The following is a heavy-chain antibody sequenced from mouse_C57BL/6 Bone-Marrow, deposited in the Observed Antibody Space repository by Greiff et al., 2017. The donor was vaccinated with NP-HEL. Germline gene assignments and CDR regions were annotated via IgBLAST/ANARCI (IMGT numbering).Heavy chain of an antibody. D-gene: IGHD4-1*01. CDR2: INPGSGGT. V-gene: IGHV1-54*01. J-gene: IGHJ1*03. CDR1: GYAFTNYL. Sequence: VQLQQSGAELVRPGTSVKVSCKASGYAFTNYLIEWVKQRPGQGLEWIGVINPGSGGTNYNEKFKGKATLTADKSSSTAYMQLSSLTSEDSAVYFWARENWDYFDVWGTGTTVTVSS. CDR3: ARENWDYFDV.